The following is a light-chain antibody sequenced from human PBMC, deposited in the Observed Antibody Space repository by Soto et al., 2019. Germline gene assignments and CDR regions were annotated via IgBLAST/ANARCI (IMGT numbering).Light chain of an antibody. V-gene: IGKV3-11*01. CDR1: QSFRGL. Sequence: EVVLTQSPGTLSLSPGERATLSCRASQSFRGLLAWYQQKPGQAPRLLIYGASTRATDIPVRFSAGGSETDFTLTISSLEPEDFAVYFCQQRMNWPLTFGQGTRLEIK. J-gene: IGKJ5*01. CDR2: GAS. CDR3: QQRMNWPLT.